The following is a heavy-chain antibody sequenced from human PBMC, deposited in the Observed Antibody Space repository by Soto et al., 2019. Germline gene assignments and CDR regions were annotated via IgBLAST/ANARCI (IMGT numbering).Heavy chain of an antibody. CDR3: ARASGLRIYNWFDP. V-gene: IGHV4-34*11. CDR1: NGSIGGFY. J-gene: IGHJ5*02. Sequence: PSETLSLTCSISNGSIGGFYWNWIRQSPEKGLEWIGQIYFSGSTIYSPSFQSRGTLSVDSSKSQVALRLTSVTAADTAVYFCARASGLRIYNWFDPWGQGILVTVSS. CDR2: IYFSGST. D-gene: IGHD3-10*01.